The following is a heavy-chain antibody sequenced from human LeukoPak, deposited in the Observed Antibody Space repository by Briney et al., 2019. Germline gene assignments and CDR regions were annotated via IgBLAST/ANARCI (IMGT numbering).Heavy chain of an antibody. J-gene: IGHJ3*01. V-gene: IGHV4-61*08. CDR1: GNSVRNDAYY. CDR3: VREASTSYYHSNGYYRQTETFDV. CDR2: VYYSGRT. D-gene: IGHD3-22*01. Sequence: NSSETLSLTCTISGNSVRNDAYYWHWIRKSPGKGLEWVGFVYYSGRTKYNSSLKSRVTMSVDTSKNQVSLKLTSVTAADTAMYFCVREASTSYYHSNGYYRQTETFDVWGQGTMVTVSS.